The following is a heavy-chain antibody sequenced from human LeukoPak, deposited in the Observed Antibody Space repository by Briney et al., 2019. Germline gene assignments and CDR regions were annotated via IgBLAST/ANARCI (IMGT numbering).Heavy chain of an antibody. CDR3: ARNYYDSSGYYLGAGDI. Sequence: GESLKISCKGSGYSFTSYWIGWVRQMPGKGLEWMGIIYPGDSDTRYSPSFQGQVTISADKSISTAYLQWSSLKASDTAMYYCARNYYDSSGYYLGAGDIWGQGTMVTVSS. J-gene: IGHJ3*02. CDR2: IYPGDSDT. D-gene: IGHD3-22*01. CDR1: GYSFTSYW. V-gene: IGHV5-51*01.